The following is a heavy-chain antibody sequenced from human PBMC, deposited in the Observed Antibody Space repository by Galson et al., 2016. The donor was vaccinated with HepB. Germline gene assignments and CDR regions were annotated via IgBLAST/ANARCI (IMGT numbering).Heavy chain of an antibody. CDR3: GRHTRRLPADY. D-gene: IGHD6-25*01. CDR1: GFTFSNYW. Sequence: SLRLSCAAAGFTFSNYWMSWVRQAPGKGLEWVATIKDDGGEKYYVDSVKGRFTISRDNAENSLYLQMNSLRAEDTAVYYCGRHTRRLPADYWGQGTLVTVSS. CDR2: IKDDGGEK. V-gene: IGHV3-7*05. J-gene: IGHJ4*02.